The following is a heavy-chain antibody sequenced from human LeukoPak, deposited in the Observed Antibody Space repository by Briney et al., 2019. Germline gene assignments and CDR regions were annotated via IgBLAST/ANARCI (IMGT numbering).Heavy chain of an antibody. J-gene: IGHJ3*02. Sequence: PSETLSLTCTVSGYSISSSYYWSWIRQPPGKGLEWIGYIYYSGSTKYKPSLKSRVTIAVDTSKNQFSLKLTSVTAADTAVYYCARDDVYSSGWSQAFDIWGQGTMVTVSS. CDR1: GYSISSSYY. D-gene: IGHD6-19*01. CDR3: ARDDVYSSGWSQAFDI. CDR2: IYYSGST. V-gene: IGHV4-61*01.